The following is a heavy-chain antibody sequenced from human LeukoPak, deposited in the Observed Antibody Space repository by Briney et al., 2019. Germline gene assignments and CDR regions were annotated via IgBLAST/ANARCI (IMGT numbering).Heavy chain of an antibody. CDR1: GGSISSYH. CDR2: IHYSGGT. V-gene: IGHV4-59*01. CDR3: ARSWAMSEYCFGGNCYSPGY. J-gene: IGHJ4*02. Sequence: SETLSLTRTVSGGSISSYHWSWIRQPPGKGLEWIGYIHYSGGTNYNPSLKSRVTISVVTSKNQFSLKLTSVTTEDTAVYYCARSWAMSEYCFGGNCYSPGYWGQGTLVTVSS. D-gene: IGHD2-15*01.